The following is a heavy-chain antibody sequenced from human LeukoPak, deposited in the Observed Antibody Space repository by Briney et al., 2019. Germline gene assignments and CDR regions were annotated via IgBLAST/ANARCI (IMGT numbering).Heavy chain of an antibody. D-gene: IGHD2-2*01. Sequence: GGSLRLSCAASGFTFSSYAMSWVRQAPGKGLEWVSAISGSGGSTYYADSVKGRFTISRDNSKNTLYLQMNSLRAEDTAVYYCAKGRGDIVVVPAAIFDYWGQGTLVTVSS. J-gene: IGHJ4*02. CDR3: AKGRGDIVVVPAAIFDY. CDR2: ISGSGGST. V-gene: IGHV3-23*01. CDR1: GFTFSSYA.